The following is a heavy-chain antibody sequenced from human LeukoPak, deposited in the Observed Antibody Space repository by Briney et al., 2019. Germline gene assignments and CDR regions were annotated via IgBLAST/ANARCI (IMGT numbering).Heavy chain of an antibody. Sequence: SEALSLTCTVSGVSISSYYWTWIRQPPGKGLEWIGYISYSGSTNYNPSLKSRVTISLDTSKNQFSLKLSSVTAADTAVYYCARVRRVGATPFDYWGQGTLVTVSS. CDR2: ISYSGST. D-gene: IGHD1-26*01. V-gene: IGHV4-59*08. CDR1: GVSISSYY. CDR3: ARVRRVGATPFDY. J-gene: IGHJ4*02.